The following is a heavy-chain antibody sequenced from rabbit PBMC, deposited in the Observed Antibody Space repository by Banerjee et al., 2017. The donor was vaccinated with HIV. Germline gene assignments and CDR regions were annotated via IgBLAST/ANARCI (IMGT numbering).Heavy chain of an antibody. Sequence: QQQLEESGGGLVKPGASLTLTCTASGSTLTRYYICWVRQAPGKGLEWIGCIGIGSGTTYYASWAKGRFTITKTSSTTVTLQMTSLTAADTATYFCARDGSSYYTFNLWGPGTLVTVS. V-gene: IGHV1S45*01. D-gene: IGHD8-1*01. CDR1: GSTLTRYY. CDR2: IGIGSGTT. CDR3: ARDGSSYYTFNL. J-gene: IGHJ4*01.